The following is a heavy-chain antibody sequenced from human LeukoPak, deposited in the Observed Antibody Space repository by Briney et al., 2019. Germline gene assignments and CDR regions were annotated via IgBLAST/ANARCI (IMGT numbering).Heavy chain of an antibody. Sequence: GGSLRLSCAASGFTFSSYSMNWVRQAPGKGLEWVSSISSSSYIYYADSVKGRFTISRDNAKNSLYLQMNSLRAEDTAVYYCARKGALSRLDAFDIWGQGTMVTVSS. D-gene: IGHD3-16*01. CDR2: ISSSSYI. CDR3: ARKGALSRLDAFDI. J-gene: IGHJ3*02. CDR1: GFTFSSYS. V-gene: IGHV3-21*01.